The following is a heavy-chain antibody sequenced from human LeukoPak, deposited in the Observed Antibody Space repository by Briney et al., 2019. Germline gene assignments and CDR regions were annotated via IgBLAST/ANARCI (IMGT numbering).Heavy chain of an antibody. V-gene: IGHV4-59*01. J-gene: IGHJ4*02. D-gene: IGHD3-10*01. CDR2: IYYSGST. Sequence: PSETLSLTCTVSGGSISSYYWSWIRQPPGKGLEWIAYIYYSGSTNYNPSLKSRATISLDTSKNQFSLKLTSMTAADTAVYYCARLTTRPGGIRPLIMDYWGQGTLVTVSS. CDR1: GGSISSYY. CDR3: ARLTTRPGGIRPLIMDY.